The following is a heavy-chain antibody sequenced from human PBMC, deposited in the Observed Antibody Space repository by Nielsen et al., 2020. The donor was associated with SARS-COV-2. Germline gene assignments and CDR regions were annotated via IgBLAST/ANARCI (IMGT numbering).Heavy chain of an antibody. V-gene: IGHV3-23*01. D-gene: IGHD1-26*01. CDR1: GFTFSSYA. Sequence: GGSLRLSCAASGFTFSSYAMSWVRQAPGKGLEWVSAISGSGGSTYYADSVKGRFTISRDNSKNTLYLQMNSLRAEDTAVYYCAKDGRGGSNYRDYYGMDVWGQGTTVTVSS. CDR2: ISGSGGST. J-gene: IGHJ6*02. CDR3: AKDGRGGSNYRDYYGMDV.